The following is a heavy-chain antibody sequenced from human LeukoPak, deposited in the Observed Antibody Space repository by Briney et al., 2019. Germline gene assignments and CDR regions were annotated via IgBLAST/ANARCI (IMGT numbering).Heavy chain of an antibody. Sequence: GASVKVSCKASGGTFSSYAISWVRQAPGQGLEWMGRIIPIFGTANYAQKFQGRVTITTDESTSTAYMEPSSLRSEDTAVYYCAREGAKIAFDIWGQGTMVTVSS. CDR3: AREGAKIAFDI. CDR1: GGTFSSYA. D-gene: IGHD3-16*01. CDR2: IIPIFGTA. V-gene: IGHV1-69*05. J-gene: IGHJ3*02.